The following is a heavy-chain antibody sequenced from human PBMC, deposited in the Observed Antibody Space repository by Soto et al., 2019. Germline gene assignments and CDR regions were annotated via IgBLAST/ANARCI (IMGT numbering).Heavy chain of an antibody. D-gene: IGHD2-2*02. J-gene: IGHJ6*02. V-gene: IGHV3-30-3*01. CDR2: ISYDGSNK. CDR3: AREWAVVPAAIRGYYYYYGMDV. CDR1: GFTFSSYA. Sequence: GGSLRLSCAASGFTFSSYAMHWVRQAPGKGLEWVAVISYDGSNKYYADSVKGRFTISRDNSKNTLYLQMNSLRAEDTAVYYCAREWAVVPAAIRGYYYYYGMDVWGHGTTVTVSS.